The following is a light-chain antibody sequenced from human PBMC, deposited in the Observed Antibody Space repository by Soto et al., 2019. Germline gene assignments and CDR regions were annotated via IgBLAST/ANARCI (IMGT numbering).Light chain of an antibody. CDR1: QSVSSN. CDR3: QQCNNWPPRYT. J-gene: IGKJ5*01. CDR2: GAS. V-gene: IGKV3-15*01. Sequence: EIVMTQSPATLSVSPGERATLSCRSNQSVSSNLAWYQQKPGQAPRLLIYGASTRATGIPARFSGSGSGTEFTLNISSLQSEHFAVYYCQQCNNWPPRYTFGQGTRLEIK.